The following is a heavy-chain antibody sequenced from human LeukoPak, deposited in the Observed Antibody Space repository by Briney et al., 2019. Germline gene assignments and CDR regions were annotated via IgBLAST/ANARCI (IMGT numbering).Heavy chain of an antibody. Sequence: GGSLRLSCAASGFTFSDYAMTWVRQAPGQGLEWVSTITSGGSASYTDSVKGRFTISRDNSKNTLYLQMNSLRAEDTAVYYCAPGYYGRGLDYWGQGTLVTVSS. V-gene: IGHV3-23*01. CDR2: ITSGGSA. J-gene: IGHJ4*02. CDR3: APGYYGRGLDY. D-gene: IGHD3-3*01. CDR1: GFTFSDYA.